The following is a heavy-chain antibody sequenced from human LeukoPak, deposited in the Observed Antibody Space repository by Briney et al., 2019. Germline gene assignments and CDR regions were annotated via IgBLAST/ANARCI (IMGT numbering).Heavy chain of an antibody. J-gene: IGHJ5*01. CDR1: GFTFDDYA. V-gene: IGHV3-9*01. CDR2: LSWDGNNV. D-gene: IGHD3-22*01. Sequence: PGRSPRLSCAAPGFTFDDYAMHWIRPAQGKGPEWVSGLSWDGNNVIYGDSVRGRFPISGDNAKNSLYLQMNGLTIEEPAVFTCARGPSHQSTMNWFDSWGHGTRVTVSS. CDR3: ARGPSHQSTMNWFDS.